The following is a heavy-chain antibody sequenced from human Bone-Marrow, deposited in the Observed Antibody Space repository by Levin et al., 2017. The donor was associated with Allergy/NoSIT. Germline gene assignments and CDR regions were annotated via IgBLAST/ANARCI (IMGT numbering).Heavy chain of an antibody. D-gene: IGHD5-18*01. CDR1: GGSISSGGYY. J-gene: IGHJ5*02. CDR2: IYYSGST. Sequence: SETLSLTCTVSGGSISSGGYYWSWIRQHPGKGLEWIGYIYYSGSTYYNPSLKSRVTISVDTSKNQFSLKLSSVTAADTAVYYCARVSLLRYSYENNWFDPWGQGTLVTVSS. CDR3: ARVSLLRYSYENNWFDP. V-gene: IGHV4-31*03.